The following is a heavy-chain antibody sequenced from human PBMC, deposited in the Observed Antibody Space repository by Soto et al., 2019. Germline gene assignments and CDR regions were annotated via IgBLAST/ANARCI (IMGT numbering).Heavy chain of an antibody. CDR1: GFTFSSYS. CDR2: ISSSSSYI. CDR3: AREVSKYSGYGFDY. Sequence: EVQLVESGGGLVKPGGSLRLSCAASGFTFSSYSMNLVRQAPGKGLEWVSSISSSSSYIYYADSVKCRFTISSDNAKNSLYLLRNSLRAEGTAVYYCAREVSKYSGYGFDYWGQGTRVTVSS. J-gene: IGHJ4*02. V-gene: IGHV3-21*01. D-gene: IGHD5-12*01.